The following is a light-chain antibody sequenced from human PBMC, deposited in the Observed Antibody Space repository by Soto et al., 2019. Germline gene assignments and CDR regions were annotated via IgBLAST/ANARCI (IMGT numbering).Light chain of an antibody. CDR1: QGISSY. CDR2: AAS. Sequence: AIRMTQSPSSLSASTGDRVTISCRASQGISSYLAWYQKKPGKAPKLLIYAASTLQSGVPSRFSGSGSGTDFLLTISCLQSEYFATYYCQEYYSYPRSFEQGTKVEIK. CDR3: QEYYSYPRS. V-gene: IGKV1-8*01. J-gene: IGKJ1*01.